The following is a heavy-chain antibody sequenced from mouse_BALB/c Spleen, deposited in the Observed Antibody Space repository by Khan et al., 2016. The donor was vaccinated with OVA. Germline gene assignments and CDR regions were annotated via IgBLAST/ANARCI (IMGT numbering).Heavy chain of an antibody. J-gene: IGHJ3*01. Sequence: VQLKQSGTVLARPGASVKMSCKASGYSFTSYLIHWVKQRPGQGLEWIGDIYPGNSDTTYNQKFKDKAKLNAGTSANTAYMELSSLTNEDSAVYYCARGGYISFAYWGQGTLVTVSA. D-gene: IGHD3-1*01. CDR1: GYSFTSYL. V-gene: IGHV1-5*01. CDR3: ARGGYISFAY. CDR2: IYPGNSDT.